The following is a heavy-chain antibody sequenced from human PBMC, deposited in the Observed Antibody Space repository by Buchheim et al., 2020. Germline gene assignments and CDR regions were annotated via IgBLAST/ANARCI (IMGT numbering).Heavy chain of an antibody. CDR2: ISYDGSNK. Sequence: QVQLVESGGGVVQPGRSLRLSCAASGFTFSSYAMHWVRQAPGKGLEWVAVISYDGSNKYYADSVKGRFTISRDNSKNTLDLQMNSLRAEDTAVYYCVSARGFSGNWGQGTL. V-gene: IGHV3-30*04. D-gene: IGHD1-26*01. CDR1: GFTFSSYA. CDR3: VSARGFSGN. J-gene: IGHJ4*02.